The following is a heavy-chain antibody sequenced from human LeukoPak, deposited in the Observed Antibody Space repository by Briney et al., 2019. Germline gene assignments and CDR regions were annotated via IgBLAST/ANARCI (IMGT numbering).Heavy chain of an antibody. V-gene: IGHV1-69*13. CDR2: IIPIFGTA. J-gene: IGHJ6*03. CDR3: ARGVYYGSGSYEFYYYYYMDV. Sequence: SVKVSCKASGGTFSSYAISWVRQAPGQGLEWMGGIIPIFGTANYAQKFQGRVTITADESTSTAYMELSSLRSEDTAVYYCARGVYYGSGSYEFYYYYYMDVWGKGTTVTVSS. D-gene: IGHD3-10*01. CDR1: GGTFSSYA.